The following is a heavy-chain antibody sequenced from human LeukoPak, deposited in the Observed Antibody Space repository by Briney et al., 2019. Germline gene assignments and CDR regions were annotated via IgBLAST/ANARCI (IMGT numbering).Heavy chain of an antibody. CDR3: ASVVQGR. Sequence: GGSLRLSCAASGFTFDDYAIHWVRQAPGKGLEWVSGISWNSGSIGYADSVKGRFTISRDNAKNSLYLQMNSLRAEDTAVYYCASVVQGRWGQGALVTVSS. J-gene: IGHJ4*02. V-gene: IGHV3-9*01. CDR2: ISWNSGSI. D-gene: IGHD3-10*01. CDR1: GFTFDDYA.